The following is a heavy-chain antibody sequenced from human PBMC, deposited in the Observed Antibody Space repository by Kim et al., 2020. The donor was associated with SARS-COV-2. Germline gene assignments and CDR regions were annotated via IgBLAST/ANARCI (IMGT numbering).Heavy chain of an antibody. CDR3: AREITMVRGVISWFDP. CDR1: GFTFSSYS. Sequence: GESLRLSCAASGFTFSSYSMNWVRQAPGKGLEWVSYISSSSSTIYYADSVKGRFTISRDNAKNSLYLQMNSLRDEDTAVYYCAREITMVRGVISWFDPWGQGTLVTVSS. D-gene: IGHD3-10*01. CDR2: ISSSSSTI. V-gene: IGHV3-48*02. J-gene: IGHJ5*02.